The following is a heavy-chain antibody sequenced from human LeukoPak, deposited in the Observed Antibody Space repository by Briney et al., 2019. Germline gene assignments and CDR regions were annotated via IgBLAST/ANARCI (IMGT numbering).Heavy chain of an antibody. CDR1: GGSISSYY. D-gene: IGHD1-26*01. J-gene: IGHJ4*02. CDR2: IYTSGST. CDR3: ATFSGSYWGFDY. V-gene: IGHV4-4*09. Sequence: SETLSLTCTVSGGSISSYYWSWIRQPPGKGLEWIGYIYTSGSTNYNPSLKSRATISVDTSKNQFSLKLSSVTAADTAVYYCATFSGSYWGFDYWGQGTLVTVSS.